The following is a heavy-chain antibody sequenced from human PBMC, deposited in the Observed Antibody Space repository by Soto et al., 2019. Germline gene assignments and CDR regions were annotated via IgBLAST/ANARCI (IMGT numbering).Heavy chain of an antibody. CDR1: GGSISSYY. CDR3: ARVHYYDSSGYYFDY. CDR2: IYYSGST. Sequence: SETLSLTCTVSGGSISSYYWSWIRQPPGKGLEWIGYIYYSGSTNYNPSLKSRVTISVDTSKNQFSLKLSSVTAADTAVYYCARVHYYDSSGYYFDYWGQGTLVTVSS. D-gene: IGHD3-22*01. V-gene: IGHV4-59*01. J-gene: IGHJ4*02.